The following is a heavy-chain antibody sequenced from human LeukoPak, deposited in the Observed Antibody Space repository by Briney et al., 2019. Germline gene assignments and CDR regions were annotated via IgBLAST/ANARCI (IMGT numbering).Heavy chain of an antibody. J-gene: IGHJ4*02. CDR1: GYTFTGYY. V-gene: IGHV1-2*02. Sequence: GASVKVSCKASGYTFTGYYIHWVRQAPGQGLEWMGWINPNSGDTNYSQNFQGRVTMTRDTSINTAYMGLSSLRSDDTAVYYCARVTFLVGNTHFEYWGQGTLVTVSS. CDR2: INPNSGDT. D-gene: IGHD2-8*02. CDR3: ARVTFLVGNTHFEY.